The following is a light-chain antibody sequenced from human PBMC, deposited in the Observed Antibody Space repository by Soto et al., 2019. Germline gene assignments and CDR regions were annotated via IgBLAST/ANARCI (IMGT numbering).Light chain of an antibody. CDR2: GAT. CDR1: QSVSSN. V-gene: IGKV3-15*01. Sequence: EIVMTQSPATLSVSPGERATLSCRASQSVSSNLAWYQQKPGQAPRLLMYGATTRATGIPDRFSGSGSWTEFTLTISSLQSEDCAVYYCQQHNNWPPWTFGQGTKVDIK. CDR3: QQHNNWPPWT. J-gene: IGKJ1*01.